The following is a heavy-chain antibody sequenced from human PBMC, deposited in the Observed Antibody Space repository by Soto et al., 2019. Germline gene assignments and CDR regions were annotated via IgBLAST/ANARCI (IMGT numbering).Heavy chain of an antibody. CDR3: ARDGLRFLEWARGWFDP. D-gene: IGHD3-3*01. J-gene: IGHJ5*02. V-gene: IGHV1-18*04. Sequence: ASVKVSCKASGYTFTSYGISWVRQAPGQGLEWMGWISAYNGNTNYAQKLQGRVTMTTDTSTSTAYMELRSLRSDDTAVYYCARDGLRFLEWARGWFDPWGQGTLVTVS. CDR1: GYTFTSYG. CDR2: ISAYNGNT.